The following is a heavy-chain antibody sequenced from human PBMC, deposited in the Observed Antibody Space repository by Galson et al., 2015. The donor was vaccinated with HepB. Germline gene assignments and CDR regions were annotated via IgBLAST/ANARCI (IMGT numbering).Heavy chain of an antibody. CDR1: GGSISSSNW. Sequence: SETLSLTCAVSGGSISSSNWWSWVRQPPGKGLEWIGEIYHSGSTNYNPSLKSRVTISVDKSKNQFSLKLSSVTAADTAVYYCARYPIIVLMGHDAFDIWGQGTMVTVSS. CDR3: ARYPIIVLMGHDAFDI. D-gene: IGHD2-8*01. V-gene: IGHV4-4*02. J-gene: IGHJ3*02. CDR2: IYHSGST.